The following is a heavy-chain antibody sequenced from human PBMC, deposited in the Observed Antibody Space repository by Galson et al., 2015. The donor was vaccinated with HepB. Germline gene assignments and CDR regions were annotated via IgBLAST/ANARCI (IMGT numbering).Heavy chain of an antibody. D-gene: IGHD2-21*02. CDR2: ISGSGGST. J-gene: IGHJ3*02. CDR3: AKELGLVVVTASFAFDI. CDR1: GFTFSSYA. V-gene: IGHV3-23*01. Sequence: SLRLSCAASGFTFSSYAMSWVRQAPGKGLEWVSAISGSGGSTYYADSVKGRFTISRDNSKNTLYLQMNSLRAEDTAVYYCAKELGLVVVTASFAFDIWGQGTMVTVSS.